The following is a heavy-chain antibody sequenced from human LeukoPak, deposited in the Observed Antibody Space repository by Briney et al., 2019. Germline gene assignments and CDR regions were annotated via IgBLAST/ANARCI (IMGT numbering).Heavy chain of an antibody. CDR3: AKDGLMRFFDY. Sequence: GGSLRLSCAASGFIFSSYDMYWVRQAPGKGLEWVAVISNGGNNKQYADSVKGRFTISRDNSKNTPYLQMNSLRADDTAVYHCAKDGLMRFFDYWGQGTLVTVSS. V-gene: IGHV3-30*18. J-gene: IGHJ4*02. D-gene: IGHD2-8*01. CDR1: GFIFSSYD. CDR2: ISNGGNNK.